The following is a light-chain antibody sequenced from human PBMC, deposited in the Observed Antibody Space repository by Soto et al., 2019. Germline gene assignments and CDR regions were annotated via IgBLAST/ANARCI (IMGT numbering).Light chain of an antibody. CDR3: SSYTSINTVV. CDR2: EVS. V-gene: IGLV2-14*01. CDR1: SNDVGGYNY. Sequence: QSVLTQPASVSGSPGQSITISCTGTSNDVGGYNYVSWYQQHPGKAPKLMIYEVSNRPSGVSNRFSGSKSGNTASLTISGLQAEDEADYYCSSYTSINTVVFGGGTKLTVL. J-gene: IGLJ2*01.